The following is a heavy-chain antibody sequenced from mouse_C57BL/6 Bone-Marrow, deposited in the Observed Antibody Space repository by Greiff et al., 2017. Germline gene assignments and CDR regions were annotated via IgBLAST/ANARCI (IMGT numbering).Heavy chain of an antibody. J-gene: IGHJ1*03. CDR1: GYTFTSYW. D-gene: IGHD1-1*01. CDR3: SRVTYGSSYALPYWYFDV. Sequence: QVQLQQPGAELVKPGASVKMSCKASGYTFTSYWITWVKQRPGQGLEWIGDIYPGSGSTNYNEKFKSKATLTVDTSSSTAYMQLSSLTSEDSAVYYCSRVTYGSSYALPYWYFDVWGTGTTVTVSS. CDR2: IYPGSGST. V-gene: IGHV1-55*01.